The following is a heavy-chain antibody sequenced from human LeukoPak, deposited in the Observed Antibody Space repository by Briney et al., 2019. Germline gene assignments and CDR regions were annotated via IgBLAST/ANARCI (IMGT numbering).Heavy chain of an antibody. J-gene: IGHJ4*02. CDR2: IWYDGSHD. V-gene: IGHV3-33*06. CDR1: GFTFSHYA. Sequence: HPGTSLRLSCAASGFTFSHYAMHWVRQAPGKGLEWVAVIWYDGSHDTYTDSVKGRFTVSRDNFKNALHLQMNSLRVEDTAVYYRAKEGDYCSSSGCHNRGIDYWGQGTLVTVSS. D-gene: IGHD2-2*01. CDR3: AKEGDYCSSSGCHNRGIDY.